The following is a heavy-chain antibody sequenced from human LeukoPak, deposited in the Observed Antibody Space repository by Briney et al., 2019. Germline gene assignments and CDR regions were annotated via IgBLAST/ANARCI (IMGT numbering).Heavy chain of an antibody. CDR3: ARDKKAAGTDY. CDR1: GYTFTSYY. J-gene: IGHJ4*02. D-gene: IGHD6-13*01. V-gene: IGHV1-46*01. Sequence: ASVKVSCKASGYTFTSYYMHWVRQAPGQGLEWMGIINPSGGSTSYAQKFQGRVTMTRDMSTSTVYMELSRLRSDDTAVYYCARDKKAAGTDYWGQGTLVTVSS. CDR2: INPSGGST.